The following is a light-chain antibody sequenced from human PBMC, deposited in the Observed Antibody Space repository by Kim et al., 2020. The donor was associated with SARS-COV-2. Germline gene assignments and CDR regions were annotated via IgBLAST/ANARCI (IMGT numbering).Light chain of an antibody. V-gene: IGLV3-25*03. CDR1: ALPKQY. CDR2: KDS. J-gene: IGLJ3*02. Sequence: SYELTQPPSVSVSPGQTARITCSGDALPKQYAYWYQQKPGQAPVLVIYKDSERPAGIPERFSGSSSGTTVTLTISGAQPEDVVDLYWQSADSSGTRLRFG. CDR3: QSADSSGTRLR.